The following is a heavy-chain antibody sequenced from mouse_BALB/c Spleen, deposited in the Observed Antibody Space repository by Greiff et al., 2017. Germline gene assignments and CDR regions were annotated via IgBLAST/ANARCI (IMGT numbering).Heavy chain of an antibody. CDR2: ISSGSSTI. J-gene: IGHJ2*01. Sequence: EVQVVESGGDLVKPGGSLKLSCAASGFTFSSFGMHWVRQAPEKGLEWVAYISSGSSTIYYADTVKGRFTISRDNPKNTLFLQMTSLRSEDTAMYYCARDYGNYEGYFDYWGQGTTLTVSS. CDR1: GFTFSSFG. CDR3: ARDYGNYEGYFDY. V-gene: IGHV5-17*02. D-gene: IGHD2-1*01.